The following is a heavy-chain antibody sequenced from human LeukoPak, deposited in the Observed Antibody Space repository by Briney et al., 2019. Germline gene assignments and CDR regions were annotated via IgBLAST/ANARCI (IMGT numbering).Heavy chain of an antibody. CDR1: GFTVSSNY. CDR2: IYSGGSS. CDR3: ARDSGTIEAFDI. Sequence: GGSLRLSCAASGFTVSSNYMSWVRQAPGKGLEWVSVIYSGGSSYYADSVKGRFTISRDNSKNTLYLQMNSLRAEDTAVYYCARDSGTIEAFDIWGQGTMVTVSS. J-gene: IGHJ3*02. V-gene: IGHV3-53*01. D-gene: IGHD1-7*01.